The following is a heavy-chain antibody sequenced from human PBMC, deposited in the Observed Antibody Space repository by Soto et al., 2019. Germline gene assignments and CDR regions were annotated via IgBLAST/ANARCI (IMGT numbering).Heavy chain of an antibody. CDR3: ARAYYDTSDNSLDP. V-gene: IGHV4-59*01. CDR1: GGSISSYY. D-gene: IGHD3-22*01. Sequence: SETLSLTCTVSGGSISSYYWNWIRQPPGKGLEWIGYIYYSDSINYNPSLKSRVIISVDTSKNQFSLRLSSVTAADTAVYYCARAYYDTSDNSLDPWGQGTLVTSPQ. J-gene: IGHJ5*02. CDR2: IYYSDSI.